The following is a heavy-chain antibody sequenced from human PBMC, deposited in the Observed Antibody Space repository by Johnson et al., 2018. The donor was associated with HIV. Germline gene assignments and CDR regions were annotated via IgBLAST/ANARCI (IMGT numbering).Heavy chain of an antibody. J-gene: IGHJ3*02. Sequence: MLLVESGGGLVKPGGSLRLSCAASGFTFNNAWMSWVRQAPGKGLEWVGRIKSKSDGGTSDYAAPVKARFTISRDDSKNTLYLQMNSLKTEDTDVYYCPSYSSGWPGGAFDIWGQGTMVTVSS. V-gene: IGHV3-15*01. CDR2: IKSKSDGGTS. CDR1: GFTFNNAW. D-gene: IGHD6-19*01. CDR3: PSYSSGWPGGAFDI.